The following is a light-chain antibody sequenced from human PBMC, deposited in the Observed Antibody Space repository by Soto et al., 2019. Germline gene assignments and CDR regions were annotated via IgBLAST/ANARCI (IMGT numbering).Light chain of an antibody. CDR1: SSNIGNND. V-gene: IGLV1-51*01. Sequence: QSVLTQPPSVSAAPGQKVTISCSGSSSNIGNNDVSWYQLLPGTAPKLLIYDNNKRPSGIPDRFSGSKSGTSATLGITGLQTGDEADYYCGTWDGSLSAVVFGGGTKLTVL. CDR2: DNN. CDR3: GTWDGSLSAVV. J-gene: IGLJ2*01.